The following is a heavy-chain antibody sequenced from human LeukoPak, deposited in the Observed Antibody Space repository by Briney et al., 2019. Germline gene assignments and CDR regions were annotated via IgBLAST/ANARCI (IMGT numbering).Heavy chain of an antibody. D-gene: IGHD3-9*01. CDR3: TGRYFDWLY. Sequence: GGSLRLSCAASGFTFSDSAMHWVRQASGKGLEWVGRIRSKANNYATTYAASVKGRFTISRDDSDNTAYLEMNSLKTEDTAVYYRTGRYFDWLYWGQGTLVTVSS. CDR1: GFTFSDSA. J-gene: IGHJ4*02. V-gene: IGHV3-73*01. CDR2: IRSKANNYAT.